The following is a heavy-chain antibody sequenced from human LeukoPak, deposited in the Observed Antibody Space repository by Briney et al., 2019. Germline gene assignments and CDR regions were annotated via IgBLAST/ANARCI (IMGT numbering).Heavy chain of an antibody. V-gene: IGHV1-69*04. D-gene: IGHD3-22*01. CDR2: IIPILGIA. Sequence: SVKVSCKASGGTFSSYAIIWVRQAPGQGLEWMGRIIPILGIANYAQKFQGRVTITADKSTSTAYMELSSLRSEDTAVYYCARDFLDYYDSSGYPDYYYYGMDVWGQGTTVTVSS. CDR3: ARDFLDYYDSSGYPDYYYYGMDV. CDR1: GGTFSSYA. J-gene: IGHJ6*02.